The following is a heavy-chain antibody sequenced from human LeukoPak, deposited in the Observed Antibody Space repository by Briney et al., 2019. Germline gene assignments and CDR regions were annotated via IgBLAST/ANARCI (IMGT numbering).Heavy chain of an antibody. CDR2: ISYDGSNK. CDR1: GFTFSSYG. J-gene: IGHJ6*02. Sequence: PGRSLRLSCAASGFTFSSYGRHWVRQAPGKGLEWVAVISYDGSNKYYAYSVKGRFTISRDNSKNTLYLQMHSLRAEDTAVYYCEKDREAVALGEYYGMDVWGQGTTVTVSS. V-gene: IGHV3-30*18. CDR3: EKDREAVALGEYYGMDV. D-gene: IGHD6-19*01.